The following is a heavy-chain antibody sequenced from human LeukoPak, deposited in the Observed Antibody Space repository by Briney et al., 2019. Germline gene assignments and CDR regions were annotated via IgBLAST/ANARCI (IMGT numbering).Heavy chain of an antibody. CDR2: INHSGST. CDR3: ARRPLRLTILKRMPGKNWFDP. CDR1: GGSFSGYY. J-gene: IGHJ5*02. V-gene: IGHV4-34*01. D-gene: IGHD3-9*01. Sequence: PSETLSLTCAVYGGSFSGYYWSWIRQPPGKGLEWIGEINHSGSTNYNPSLKSRVTISVDTSKNQFSLKLSSVTAADTAVYYCARRPLRLTILKRMPGKNWFDPWGQGTLVTVSS.